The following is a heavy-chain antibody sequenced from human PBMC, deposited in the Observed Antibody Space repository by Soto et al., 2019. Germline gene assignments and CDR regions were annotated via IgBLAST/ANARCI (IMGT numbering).Heavy chain of an antibody. CDR2: INPNSGGT. CDR1: GYTFTGYY. J-gene: IGHJ6*02. Sequence: ASVKVSCKASGYTFTGYYMHWVRQAPGQGLEWMGWINPNSGGTNYAQKFQGRVTMTRDTSISTAYMELSRLRSDDTAVYYCARDRGIAARPDGDYYYYGMDVWGQGTTVTVSS. CDR3: ARDRGIAARPDGDYYYYGMDV. D-gene: IGHD6-6*01. V-gene: IGHV1-2*02.